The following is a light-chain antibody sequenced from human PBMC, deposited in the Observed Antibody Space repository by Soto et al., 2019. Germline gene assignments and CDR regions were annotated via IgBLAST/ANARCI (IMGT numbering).Light chain of an antibody. CDR1: SSNIGRNT. J-gene: IGLJ3*02. Sequence: QSVLTQPPSASGTPGQRVTISCFGSSSNIGRNTVNWFQQLPGTAPKLLIYSNNQRPSGVPDRFSGSKSGTSASLAISGLQSGDEADYYCAAWDDSLRGGVFGGGTQLTVL. CDR2: SNN. CDR3: AAWDDSLRGGV. V-gene: IGLV1-44*01.